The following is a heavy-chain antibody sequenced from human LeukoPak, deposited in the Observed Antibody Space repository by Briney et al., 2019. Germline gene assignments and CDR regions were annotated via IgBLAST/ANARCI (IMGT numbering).Heavy chain of an antibody. CDR2: ISSSGSTI. CDR3: ARGDSGSYYFDH. CDR1: GFTFSSYE. D-gene: IGHD1-26*01. V-gene: IGHV3-48*03. Sequence: GGSLRLSCAASGFTFSSYEMNWVRQAPGKGLEWVSYISSSGSTIYYADSVKGRFTISRDNAKNSLYLQMNSLRAEDTAVYYCARGDSGSYYFDHWGQGTLVTVSS. J-gene: IGHJ4*02.